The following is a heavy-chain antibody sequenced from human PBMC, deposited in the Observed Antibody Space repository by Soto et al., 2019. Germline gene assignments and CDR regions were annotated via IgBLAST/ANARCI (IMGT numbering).Heavy chain of an antibody. CDR3: ARTRVVPAVHHYYYYYYMEV. V-gene: IGHV2-70*11. Sequence: SGPTLVNPTQPLTLTCTFSGFSLSTSGMCVSWIRQPPGKALEWLARIDWDDDKYYSTSLKTRLTISKDTSKNQVVLTMTNMDPVDTATYYCARTRVVPAVHHYYYYYYMEVWGKGTTVTVSS. J-gene: IGHJ6*03. CDR1: GFSLSTSGMC. D-gene: IGHD2-2*01. CDR2: IDWDDDK.